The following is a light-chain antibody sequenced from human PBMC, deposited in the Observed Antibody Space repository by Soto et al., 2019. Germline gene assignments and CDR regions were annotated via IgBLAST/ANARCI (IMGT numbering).Light chain of an antibody. CDR3: NSYTSKSTGV. Sequence: QSVLTQPASVSGSPGQSITIPCTGTSSDVGGYNYVSWYQQHPGKAPKLIIYEVSNRPSGVSNRFSGSKSGNTASLTISGLQAEDEADYYCNSYTSKSTGVFGTGTKVTVL. V-gene: IGLV2-14*01. CDR1: SSDVGGYNY. CDR2: EVS. J-gene: IGLJ1*01.